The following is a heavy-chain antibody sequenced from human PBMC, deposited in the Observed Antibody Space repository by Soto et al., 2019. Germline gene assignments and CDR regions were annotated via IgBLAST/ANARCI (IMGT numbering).Heavy chain of an antibody. CDR3: AKGLQWQPDYFDH. D-gene: IGHD4-4*01. CDR1: RFTFSSYA. J-gene: IGHJ4*02. Sequence: GGSLRLSCAASRFTFSSYAMSWVRQAPGKGLEWVSVISNSGGSTYYADSVKGRFTISRDNSENTLYLQMNSLRAEDTAVYYCAKGLQWQPDYFDHWGQGTQGTGSS. CDR2: ISNSGGST. V-gene: IGHV3-23*01.